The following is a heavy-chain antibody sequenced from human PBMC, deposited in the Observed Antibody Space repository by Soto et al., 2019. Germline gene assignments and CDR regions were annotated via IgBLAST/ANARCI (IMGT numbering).Heavy chain of an antibody. V-gene: IGHV5-51*01. CDR3: ARRRYYYGMDV. CDR1: GYSFTSYW. CDR2: IYPGDSDT. Sequence: GESLKISCKGSGYSFTSYWIGWVRQMPGKGLEGMGIIYPGDSDTRYSPSFQGQVTISADQSITTAYLQWSSLKASDAAMYYCARRRYYYGMDVWGQGTTVTVSS. J-gene: IGHJ6*02.